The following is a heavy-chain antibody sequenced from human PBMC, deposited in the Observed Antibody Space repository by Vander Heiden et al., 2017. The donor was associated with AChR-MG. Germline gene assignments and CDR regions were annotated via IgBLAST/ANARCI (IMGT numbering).Heavy chain of an antibody. CDR1: GFTLGDYA. CDR2: IRNKVYGGTT. D-gene: IGHD6-19*01. V-gene: IGHV3-49*05. CDR3: ARVSSGSKIYYFDY. J-gene: IGHJ4*02. Sequence: EVQLVDSGGGLVKPGRSLRLSCTASGFTLGDYAMGWFRQAPGKGLEWVGFIRNKVYGGTTEYAASVKGRFTISRDDSKSIAYLQMNRLKTEDTAVFYCARVSSGSKIYYFDYWGQGTLVTVSS.